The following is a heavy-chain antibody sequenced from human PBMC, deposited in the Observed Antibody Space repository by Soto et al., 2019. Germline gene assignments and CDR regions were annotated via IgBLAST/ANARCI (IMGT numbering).Heavy chain of an antibody. CDR2: IIPIFGTA. D-gene: IGHD6-13*01. Sequence: GASVKVSCKASGGTFSSYAISWVRQAPGQGLEWMGGIIPIFGTANYAQKFQGRVTITADESTSTAYMELSSLRSEDTAVYYCARGRIAAAGTGDYWGQGTLVTVSS. CDR3: ARGRIAAAGTGDY. CDR1: GGTFSSYA. J-gene: IGHJ4*02. V-gene: IGHV1-69*13.